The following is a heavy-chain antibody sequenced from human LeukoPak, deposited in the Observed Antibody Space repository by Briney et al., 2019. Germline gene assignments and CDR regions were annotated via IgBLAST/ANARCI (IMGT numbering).Heavy chain of an antibody. D-gene: IGHD2-8*01. CDR3: ARDSDCTNGVCYRTDLDY. J-gene: IGHJ4*02. Sequence: ASVKVSCKASGYTFTHQFMHWVRQAPGQGLQWMGWINPNSGGTNYAQKFQGRVTMTRDTSISTHYMELSRLTSDDTAVYYCARDSDCTNGVCYRTDLDYWGQGTLVTVSS. V-gene: IGHV1-2*02. CDR1: GYTFTHQF. CDR2: INPNSGGT.